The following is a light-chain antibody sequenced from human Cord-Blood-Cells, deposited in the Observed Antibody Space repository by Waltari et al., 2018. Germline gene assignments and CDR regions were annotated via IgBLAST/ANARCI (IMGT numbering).Light chain of an antibody. J-gene: IGLJ3*02. Sequence: QSVLTQPPSASGTPGQRVTISCSGSSSNIGSNTVNWYQQLPGTAPKLLIYSNNQRTSGVPDRFSGSKSGTSASLAISGLQSEDEADYYCAAWDDSLNGLWVFGGGTKLTVL. CDR2: SNN. CDR3: AAWDDSLNGLWV. V-gene: IGLV1-44*01. CDR1: SSNIGSNT.